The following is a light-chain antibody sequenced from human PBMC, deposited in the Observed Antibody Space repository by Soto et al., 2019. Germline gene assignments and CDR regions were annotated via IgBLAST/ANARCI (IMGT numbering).Light chain of an antibody. Sequence: DIQMTQSPSSLSASVGDRVTITCRASEDISNYLAWYQQKPGKVPKLLIYGASTLQSGVPSRFSGSGSGTDFTLTISSLQTEDGATYYCQNYNRAPWTFGQGTKGESK. CDR2: GAS. V-gene: IGKV1-27*01. J-gene: IGKJ1*01. CDR1: EDISNY. CDR3: QNYNRAPWT.